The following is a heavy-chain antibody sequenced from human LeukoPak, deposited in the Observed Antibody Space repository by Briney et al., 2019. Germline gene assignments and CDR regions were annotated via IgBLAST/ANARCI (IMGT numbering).Heavy chain of an antibody. CDR3: VRGSYGAYDY. CDR2: ISSDSPYI. Sequence: GGSLRLSCAASGFNFKTYTMNWVRHAPGKGLEWVSSISSDSPYIYYADAVHGRFTVSRDNAKYSLYLQMNSLRAEDTAVYYCVRGSYGAYDYWGQGSLVTVSS. J-gene: IGHJ4*02. CDR1: GFNFKTYT. D-gene: IGHD4-17*01. V-gene: IGHV3-21*01.